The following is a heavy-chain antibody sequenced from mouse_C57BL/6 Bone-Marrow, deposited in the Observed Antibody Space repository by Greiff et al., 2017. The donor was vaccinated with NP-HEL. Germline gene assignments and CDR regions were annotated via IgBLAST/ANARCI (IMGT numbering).Heavy chain of an antibody. Sequence: QVQLKESGPELVKPGASVKISCKASGYAFSSSWMNWVKQRPGKGLEWIGRIYPGDGDTNYNGKFKGKATLTADKSSSTAYTQLSSLTSEDSAVYFCAREGVYYGNFRYFDVWGTGTTVTVSS. CDR2: IYPGDGDT. CDR1: GYAFSSSW. J-gene: IGHJ1*03. D-gene: IGHD2-1*01. CDR3: AREGVYYGNFRYFDV. V-gene: IGHV1-82*01.